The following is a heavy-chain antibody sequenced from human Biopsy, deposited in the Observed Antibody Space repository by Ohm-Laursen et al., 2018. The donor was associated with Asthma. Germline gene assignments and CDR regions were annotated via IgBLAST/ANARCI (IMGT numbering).Heavy chain of an antibody. D-gene: IGHD6-13*01. CDR2: IWYDGSNK. Sequence: SLRLSCSAPGFTFSSYGMHWVRQAPGKGLEWVAVIWYDGSNKYYADSVKGRFTISRDNSKNTLYLQMNSLRAEDTAVYYCAKHQLVRYLDYWGQGTLVTVPS. J-gene: IGHJ4*02. CDR3: AKHQLVRYLDY. CDR1: GFTFSSYG. V-gene: IGHV3-33*06.